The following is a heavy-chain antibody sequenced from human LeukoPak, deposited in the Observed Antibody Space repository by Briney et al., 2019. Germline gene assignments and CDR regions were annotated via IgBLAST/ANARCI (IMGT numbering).Heavy chain of an antibody. V-gene: IGHV4-61*01. Sequence: SETLSLTCTVSGDSVSSDSYTWTWIRQPPGKGLEWIGHIYDNRISNYNPSLKSRVMISADTSKNQFSLKLRSVTAADTAVYYCARDKDIYYGSGRFGPWGQGTLVTVSS. CDR2: IYDNRIS. J-gene: IGHJ5*02. CDR1: GDSVSSDSYT. D-gene: IGHD3-10*01. CDR3: ARDKDIYYGSGRFGP.